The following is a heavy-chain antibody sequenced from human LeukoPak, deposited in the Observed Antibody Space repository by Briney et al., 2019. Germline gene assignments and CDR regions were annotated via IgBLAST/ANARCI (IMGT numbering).Heavy chain of an antibody. CDR2: IAANSFK. CDR1: GFPFSDCY. CDR3: ARDGWRQTVVAFDI. D-gene: IGHD4-23*01. Sequence: GGPVRLSCAASGFPFSDCYMTWIRQAPGKGLVGLTNIAANSFKYHTDSVKGRFTICKNNDKNSLYLKFNSVSAEDTAVYYCARDGWRQTVVAFDIWGQGTMVTVSS. J-gene: IGHJ3*02. V-gene: IGHV3-11*05.